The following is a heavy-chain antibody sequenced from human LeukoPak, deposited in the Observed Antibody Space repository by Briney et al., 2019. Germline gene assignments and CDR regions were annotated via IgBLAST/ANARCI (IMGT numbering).Heavy chain of an antibody. Sequence: SETLSLTCTVYGGSISSYYWSWIRQPPGKGLEWIGYIHYSGSTNCNPSLKSRVTISVDTSKNQISLKLSSVTAADTAVYYCARGGGYGDYNWFDPWGQGTLVTVAS. CDR2: IHYSGST. J-gene: IGHJ5*02. D-gene: IGHD4-17*01. CDR1: GGSISSYY. CDR3: ARGGGYGDYNWFDP. V-gene: IGHV4-59*01.